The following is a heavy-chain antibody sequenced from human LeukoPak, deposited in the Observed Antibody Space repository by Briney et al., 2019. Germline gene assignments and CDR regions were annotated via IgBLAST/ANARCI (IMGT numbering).Heavy chain of an antibody. V-gene: IGHV4-59*01. D-gene: IGHD3-22*01. CDR1: GGSNSSYY. Sequence: SETLSLTCTVSGGSNSSYYWSWIRQPPGKGLEWIGYIYYSGSTNYNPSLKSRVTISVDTSKNQFSLKLSSVTAADTAVYYCAREIYYYDSSGYGKARTFDYWGQGTLVTVSS. J-gene: IGHJ4*02. CDR2: IYYSGST. CDR3: AREIYYYDSSGYGKARTFDY.